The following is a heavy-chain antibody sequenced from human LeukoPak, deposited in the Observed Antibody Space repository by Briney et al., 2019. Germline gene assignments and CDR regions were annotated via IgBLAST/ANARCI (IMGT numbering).Heavy chain of an antibody. D-gene: IGHD5-18*01. CDR3: AXXXYSYGXXY. J-gene: IGHJ4*02. V-gene: IGHV1-69*05. CDR1: GGTFSSYA. CDR2: IIPIFGTA. Sequence: GSSVKVSCKASGGTFSSYAISWVRQAPGQGLEWMGGIIPIFGTANYAQKFQGRVTITTDESTSTAYMELSSLRSEDTAVYYCAXXXYSYGXXYWGQGTLXXXXS.